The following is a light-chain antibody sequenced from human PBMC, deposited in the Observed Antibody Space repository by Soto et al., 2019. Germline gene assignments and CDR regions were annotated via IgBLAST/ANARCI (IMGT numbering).Light chain of an antibody. CDR2: DAS. Sequence: DIQMTQSPSTLSASVGDRVTITCRASQSLLRSLAWYQQKAGKAPKLLIYDASNLQSGVPSRFSGSGSGTEFTLIISGLQPDDFATYYCQQYIAYSYSFGQGTKLEIK. J-gene: IGKJ2*01. V-gene: IGKV1-5*01. CDR3: QQYIAYSYS. CDR1: QSLLRS.